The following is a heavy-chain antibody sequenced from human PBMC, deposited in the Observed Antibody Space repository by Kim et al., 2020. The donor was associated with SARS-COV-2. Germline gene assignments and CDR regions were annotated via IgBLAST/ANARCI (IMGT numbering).Heavy chain of an antibody. CDR3: VGARATSPDS. CDR1: GFTFSSYW. D-gene: IGHD1-26*01. J-gene: IGHJ4*02. V-gene: IGHV3-74*01. Sequence: GGSLRLSCAASGFTFSSYWMHWVRQAPGKGLMWVSRIKSDGSTTNYADSVKGRFTISRDNAKNTLYLQMNSLRAEDTPVYYCVGARATSPDSWGQGTLVT. CDR2: IKSDGSTT.